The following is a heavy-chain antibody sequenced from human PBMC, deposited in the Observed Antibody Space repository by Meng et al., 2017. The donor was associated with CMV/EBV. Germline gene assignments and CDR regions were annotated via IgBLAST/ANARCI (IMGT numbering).Heavy chain of an antibody. CDR2: ISSSSSYI. Sequence: GESLKISCAASGFTFSSYSMNWVRQAPGKGLEWVSSISSSSSYIYYADSVKGRFTISRDNAKNSLYLQMNSLRAEDTAVYYCARASSGSYYLNWFDPWGHGTLVTVSS. D-gene: IGHD1-26*01. CDR1: GFTFSSYS. V-gene: IGHV3-21*01. J-gene: IGHJ5*02. CDR3: ARASSGSYYLNWFDP.